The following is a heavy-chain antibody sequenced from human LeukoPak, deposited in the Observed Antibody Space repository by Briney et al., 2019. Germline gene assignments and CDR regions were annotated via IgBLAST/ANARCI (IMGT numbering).Heavy chain of an antibody. J-gene: IGHJ4*02. CDR1: GYTLTELS. CDR2: FDPEDGET. D-gene: IGHD6-19*01. Sequence: ASVKVSCKVSGYTLTELSMHWVRQAPGKGLEWMGGFDPEDGETIYAQKFQGRVTMTEDTSTDTAYMELRSLRSDDTAVYSCARALTVAAPFDYWGQGTLVTVSS. CDR3: ARALTVAAPFDY. V-gene: IGHV1-24*01.